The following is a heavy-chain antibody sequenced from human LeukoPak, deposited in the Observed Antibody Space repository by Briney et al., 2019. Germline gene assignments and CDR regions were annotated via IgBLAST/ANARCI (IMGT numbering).Heavy chain of an antibody. CDR3: TREGGGYEIDY. CDR1: GFTFSSYG. Sequence: PGGSLRLSCVTPGFTFSSYGMHWVRQAPGKGLQWVARITSDGSIQQYADSVRGRFTISRDSSKNTLYLQMNSLGAEDTAMYSCTREGGGYEIDYWGQGTLVIVSS. J-gene: IGHJ4*02. CDR2: ITSDGSIQ. D-gene: IGHD5-12*01. V-gene: IGHV3-33*01.